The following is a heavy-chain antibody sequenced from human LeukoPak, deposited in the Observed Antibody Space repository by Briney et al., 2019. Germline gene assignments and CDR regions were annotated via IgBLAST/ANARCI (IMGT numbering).Heavy chain of an antibody. J-gene: IGHJ6*02. CDR2: ISPDGNSA. V-gene: IGHV3-74*03. D-gene: IGHD3/OR15-3a*01. CDR3: VSLDGVYYYHMDV. CDR1: GFTFNRYW. Sequence: GGSLRLSCAASGFTFNRYWMHWVRQAPGKGLVWVSRISPDGNSATYADSVKGRFTISRDNAKNTLYLQMNSLRAEDSAVYYCVSLDGVYYYHMDVWGQGTTVTVSS.